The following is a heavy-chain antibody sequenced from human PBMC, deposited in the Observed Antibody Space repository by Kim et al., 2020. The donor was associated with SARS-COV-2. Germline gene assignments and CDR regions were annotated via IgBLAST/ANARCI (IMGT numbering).Heavy chain of an antibody. J-gene: IGHJ4*02. V-gene: IGHV3-30*02. D-gene: IGHD6-6*01. CDR2: K. CDR3: ARSSSGGFADY. Sequence: KYYADSVKGRFTISRDNSKNTLYLQMNSLRAEDTAVYYCARSSSGGFADYWGQGTLVTVSS.